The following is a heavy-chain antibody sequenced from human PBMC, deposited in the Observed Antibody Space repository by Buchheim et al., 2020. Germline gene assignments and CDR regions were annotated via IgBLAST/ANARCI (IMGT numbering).Heavy chain of an antibody. CDR3: AKSPTYDFWSGPTGIVDS. CDR1: GFPFSSYA. CDR2: ISYDGSSK. Sequence: QVQLVESGGGVVQPGRSLRLSCAASGFPFSSYAMHWVRQAPGKGLEWVAVISYDGSSKYYADSVKGRFTISRDTSKNTLYLQMNSLRTEDTAVYYCAKSPTYDFWSGPTGIVDSWGQGTL. J-gene: IGHJ4*02. V-gene: IGHV3-30*18. D-gene: IGHD3-3*01.